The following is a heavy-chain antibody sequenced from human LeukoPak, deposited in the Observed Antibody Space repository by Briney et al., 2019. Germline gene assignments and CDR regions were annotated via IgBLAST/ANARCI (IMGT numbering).Heavy chain of an antibody. V-gene: IGHV4-34*01. CDR2: INHSGST. CDR1: GGSFSGYY. J-gene: IGHJ3*02. Sequence: SETLSLTCAVYGGSFSGYYWSWIRQPPGKGLEWIGEINHSGSTNYNPSLKSRVTISVDTSKNQFSLKLSSVTAADTAVYYCARLSPSPRIAVAAKDAFDIWGQGTMVTVSS. D-gene: IGHD6-19*01. CDR3: ARLSPSPRIAVAAKDAFDI.